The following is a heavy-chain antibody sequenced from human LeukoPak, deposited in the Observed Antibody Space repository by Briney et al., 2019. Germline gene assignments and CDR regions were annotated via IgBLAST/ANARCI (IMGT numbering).Heavy chain of an antibody. D-gene: IGHD3-22*01. CDR1: GGSISSSSYY. CDR2: IYYSGST. Sequence: SETLSPTCTVSGGSISSSSYYWGWIRQPPGKGLEWIGSIYYSGSTYYNPSLKSRVTISVDTSKNQFSLKLSSVTAADTAVYYCARVGGYDSSGYSDYWGQGTLVTVSS. V-gene: IGHV4-39*07. J-gene: IGHJ4*02. CDR3: ARVGGYDSSGYSDY.